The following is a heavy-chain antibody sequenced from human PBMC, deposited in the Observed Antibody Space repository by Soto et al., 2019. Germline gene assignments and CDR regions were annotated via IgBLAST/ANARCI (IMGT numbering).Heavy chain of an antibody. Sequence: LRLSCAAAGFAFSTYAMTWVRQAPGKGLEWVSVISGSGGSSYYAASVKGRFTISRDNSKNTLFLQMNGLRAEDTAVYYCAKVTKRAAAGRYEYYKYGMDVWGPGTTLTVSS. V-gene: IGHV3-23*01. D-gene: IGHD6-13*01. CDR1: GFAFSTYA. CDR2: ISGSGGSS. CDR3: AKVTKRAAAGRYEYYKYGMDV. J-gene: IGHJ6*02.